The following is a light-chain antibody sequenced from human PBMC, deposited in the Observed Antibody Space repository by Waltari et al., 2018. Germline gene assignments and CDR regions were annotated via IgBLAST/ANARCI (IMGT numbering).Light chain of an antibody. Sequence: QSALTQPPSASGSPGQSGIISCTGTSSHFGGYTYVPRSQPPPGKPPTVPIDQVNKWPSGVPDRFSGSKYGNTASLTVSGLQADDEADYYCSSYGGNRNEVFGGGTKLTVL. CDR3: SSYGGNRNEV. CDR2: QVN. J-gene: IGLJ3*02. CDR1: SSHFGGYTY. V-gene: IGLV2-8*01.